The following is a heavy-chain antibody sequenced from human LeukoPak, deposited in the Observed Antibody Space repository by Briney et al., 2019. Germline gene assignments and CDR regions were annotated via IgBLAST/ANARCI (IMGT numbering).Heavy chain of an antibody. CDR2: IIPILGIA. J-gene: IGHJ3*02. Sequence: ASVKVSCKASGGTFSSYAISWVRQAPGQGLEWMGRIIPILGIANYAQKFQGRVTITADKSTSTACMELSSLRSEDTAVYYCARVRAGATTSGAFDIWGQGTMVTVSS. CDR3: ARVRAGATTSGAFDI. D-gene: IGHD1-26*01. CDR1: GGTFSSYA. V-gene: IGHV1-69*04.